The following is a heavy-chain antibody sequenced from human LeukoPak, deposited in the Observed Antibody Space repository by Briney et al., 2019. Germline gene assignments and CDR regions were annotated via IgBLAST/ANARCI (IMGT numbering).Heavy chain of an antibody. J-gene: IGHJ4*02. D-gene: IGHD2-2*01. CDR1: GGSISSYY. V-gene: IGHV4-59*08. Sequence: PSETLSLTCTVSGGSISSYYWTWIRQPPGKGLEWIGYIYDSGNTNYNPSLKSRVSISVVTSKKQISLKLTSVTAADTAVYYCARHRYSTSWGGGFDYWGQGTLVTVSS. CDR3: ARHRYSTSWGGGFDY. CDR2: IYDSGNT.